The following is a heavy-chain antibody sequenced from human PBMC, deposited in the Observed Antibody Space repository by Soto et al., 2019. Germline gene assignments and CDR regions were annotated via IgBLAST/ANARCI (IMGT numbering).Heavy chain of an antibody. CDR3: AALFPNDFWSGYYTGPYYYYGMDV. V-gene: IGHV1-58*01. CDR1: GFTFTSSA. CDR2: IVVGSGNT. J-gene: IGHJ6*02. D-gene: IGHD3-3*01. Sequence: GASVKVSCKASGFTFTSSAVQWVRQARGQRLEWIGWIVVGSGNTNYAQKFQERVTITRDMSTSTAYMELSSLRSEDTAVYYCAALFPNDFWSGYYTGPYYYYGMDVWGQGTTVTVSS.